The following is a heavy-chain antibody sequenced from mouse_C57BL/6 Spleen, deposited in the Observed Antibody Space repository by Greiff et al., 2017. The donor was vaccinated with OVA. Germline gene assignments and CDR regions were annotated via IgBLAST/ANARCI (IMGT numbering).Heavy chain of an antibody. J-gene: IGHJ2*01. CDR2: IDPSDSYT. CDR3: ARGSVEYYFDY. Sequence: VQLQQSGAELVMPGASVKLSCKASGYTFTSYWMHWVKQRPGQGLEWIGEIDPSDSYTNYNQKFKGKSTLTVDKSSSTAYMQLSSLTAEDSAVDYCARGSVEYYFDYWGQGTTLTVSS. CDR1: GYTFTSYW. V-gene: IGHV1-69*01.